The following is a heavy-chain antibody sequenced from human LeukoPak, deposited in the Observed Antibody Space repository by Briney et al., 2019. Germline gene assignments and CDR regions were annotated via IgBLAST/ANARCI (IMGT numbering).Heavy chain of an antibody. CDR2: ISSSSSYI. D-gene: IGHD4-23*01. Sequence: GGSLRLSCAASGFTFSTYAMHWVRQAPGKGLEWVSSISSSSSYIYYADSVKGRFTISRDNAKNSLYLQMNSLRAEDTAVYYCARDLGLRWPDAFDIWGQGTMVTVSS. CDR3: ARDLGLRWPDAFDI. J-gene: IGHJ3*02. CDR1: GFTFSTYA. V-gene: IGHV3-21*01.